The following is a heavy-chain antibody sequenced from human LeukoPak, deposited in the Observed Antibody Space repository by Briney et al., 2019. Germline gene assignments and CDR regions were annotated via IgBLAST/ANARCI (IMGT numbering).Heavy chain of an antibody. CDR2: ISSSSSYI. CDR3: ARDTESPGIAVAGTHY. Sequence: GGSLRLSCAASGFTFSSYSMNWVRQAPGKGLEWVSSISSSSSYIYYADSVKGRFTISRDNAKNSLYLQMNSLRAEDTAVYYCARDTESPGIAVAGTHYWGQGTLLTVSS. J-gene: IGHJ4*02. CDR1: GFTFSSYS. V-gene: IGHV3-21*01. D-gene: IGHD6-19*01.